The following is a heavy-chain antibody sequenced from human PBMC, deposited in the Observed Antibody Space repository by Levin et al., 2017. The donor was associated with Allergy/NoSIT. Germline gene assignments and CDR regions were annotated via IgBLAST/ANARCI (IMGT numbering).Heavy chain of an antibody. CDR1: GFSLNTNKLG. J-gene: IGHJ4*02. D-gene: IGHD2/OR15-2a*01. V-gene: IGHV2-5*02. CDR2: IYWDDDK. CDR3: ARGFYEASWYVEY. Sequence: SGPTLVKPTQTLTLTCTFSGFSLNTNKLGVGWFRQTPGKAPEWLALIYWDDDKRYSPSLNDRLTIRKDTSRNQVVLTMTNVDPVDTATYYCARGFYEASWYVEYWGQGTLVTVSS.